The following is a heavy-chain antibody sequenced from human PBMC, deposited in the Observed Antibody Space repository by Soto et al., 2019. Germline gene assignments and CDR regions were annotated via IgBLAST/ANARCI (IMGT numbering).Heavy chain of an antibody. V-gene: IGHV3-30-3*01. D-gene: IGHD1-26*01. CDR2: ISYDGSNK. Sequence: QVQLVESGGGVVQPGRSLRLSCAASGFTFSIYAMHWVSQATGKGLERVAVISYDGSNKYYADSVKGRFTISRENSENTLYLQMNSLRAEDTAVYYCARDHGISGRPDYWGQGTLVTVSS. CDR3: ARDHGISGRPDY. CDR1: GFTFSIYA. J-gene: IGHJ4*02.